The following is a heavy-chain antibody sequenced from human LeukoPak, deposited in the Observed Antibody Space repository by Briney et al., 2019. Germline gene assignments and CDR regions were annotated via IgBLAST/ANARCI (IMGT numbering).Heavy chain of an antibody. CDR1: GFTFSSYG. D-gene: IGHD5-18*01. CDR2: ISYDGSNK. V-gene: IGHV3-30*03. J-gene: IGHJ4*02. CDR3: ARDLSGIAGYTYGRGIDY. Sequence: TGGSLRLSCAASGFTFSSYGLHWVRQAPGKGLEWVAVISYDGSNKKYANSVKGRFTTSRDNSKNTLYLQMNSLRAEDTAVYYCARDLSGIAGYTYGRGIDYWGQGTLVTVSS.